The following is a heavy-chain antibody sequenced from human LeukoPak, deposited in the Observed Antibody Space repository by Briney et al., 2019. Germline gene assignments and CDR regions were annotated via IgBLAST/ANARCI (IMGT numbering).Heavy chain of an antibody. Sequence: GGSLRLSCAVSGFVFSSSAMSWVRQAPGEGLEWVSAISGGGDATSYADSARGRFTISRDNSKNTLYLQMDSLRAEDTAVYYCAKGGPNYYDSSGHTDRWGQGTLVTVSS. V-gene: IGHV3-23*01. CDR2: ISGGGDAT. CDR3: AKGGPNYYDSSGHTDR. J-gene: IGHJ5*02. D-gene: IGHD3-22*01. CDR1: GFVFSSSA.